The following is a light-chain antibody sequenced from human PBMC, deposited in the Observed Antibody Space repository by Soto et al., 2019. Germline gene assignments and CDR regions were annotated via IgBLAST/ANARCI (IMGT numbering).Light chain of an antibody. CDR3: QQYNHYSGLT. CDR2: DAY. J-gene: IGKJ4*01. Sequence: DIQMTQSPSSVSASVGDRVTITCRASQGIGSWLAWYQQKPGKAPKLLIYDAYSLESGVPSRFSGSGSGAEFTLTISSLQPDDFATYYCQQYNHYSGLTFGGGTKVDIK. V-gene: IGKV1-5*01. CDR1: QGIGSW.